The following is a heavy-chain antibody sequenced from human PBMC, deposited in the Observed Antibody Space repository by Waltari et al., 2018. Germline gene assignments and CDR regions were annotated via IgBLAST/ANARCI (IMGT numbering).Heavy chain of an antibody. CDR3: ARGASARFNDFWSGYCFDY. V-gene: IGHV1-69*05. CDR2: IIPIVGTA. J-gene: IGHJ4*02. D-gene: IGHD3-3*01. Sequence: QVQLVQSGAEVKKPGSSVKVSCKASGGTFSSYATSWVRQAPGQGLEWMGGIIPIVGTANYAQKFQGRVTITTDESTSTAYMELSSLRSEDTAVYYCARGASARFNDFWSGYCFDYWGQGTLVTVSS. CDR1: GGTFSSYA.